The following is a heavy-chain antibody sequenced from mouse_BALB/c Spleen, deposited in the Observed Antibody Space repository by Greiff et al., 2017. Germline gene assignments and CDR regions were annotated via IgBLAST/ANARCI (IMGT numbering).Heavy chain of an antibody. D-gene: IGHD2-1*01. J-gene: IGHJ3*01. Sequence: EVKLVESGGGLVQPGGSLRLSCATSGFTFTDYYMSWVRQPPGKALEWLGFIRNKANGYTTEYSASVKGRFTISRDNSQSILYLQMNTLRAEDSATYYCAREGYGNSGFAYWGQGTLVTVSA. V-gene: IGHV7-3*02. CDR3: AREGYGNSGFAY. CDR1: GFTFTDYY. CDR2: IRNKANGYTT.